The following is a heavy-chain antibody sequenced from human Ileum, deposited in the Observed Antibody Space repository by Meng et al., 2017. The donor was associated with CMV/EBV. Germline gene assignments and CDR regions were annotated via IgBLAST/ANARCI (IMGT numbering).Heavy chain of an antibody. J-gene: IGHJ2*01. D-gene: IGHD4-23*01. CDR2: ISTGSSFI. CDR1: GFTFSSYT. V-gene: IGHV3-21*01. CDR3: ARNSGNFDL. Sequence: LRLSCAASGFTFSSYTMNWVRQAPGKGLEWVSSISTGSSFIYYADSVKGRFTISRDNAKSSLYLQMNSLRAEDTAVYYCARNSGNFDLWGRGTLVTVSS.